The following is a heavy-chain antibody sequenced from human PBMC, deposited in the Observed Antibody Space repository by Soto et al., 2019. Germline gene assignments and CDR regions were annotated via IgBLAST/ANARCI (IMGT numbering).Heavy chain of an antibody. D-gene: IGHD1-26*01. CDR2: IYYSGST. CDR1: AGSIRSYS. Sequence: ETLSLTCTVAAGSIRSYSWSWIRQPPGKGLEKIGYIYYSGSTNYNPSLKSRVTISVDTSTNQCSLKPSSVTAAHTAVYYCAKNSGSYLSGMDVWGQGTTVTVSS. CDR3: AKNSGSYLSGMDV. J-gene: IGHJ6*02. V-gene: IGHV4-59*01.